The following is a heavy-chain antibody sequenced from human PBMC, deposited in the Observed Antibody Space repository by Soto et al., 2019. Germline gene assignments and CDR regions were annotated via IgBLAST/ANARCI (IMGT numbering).Heavy chain of an antibody. D-gene: IGHD2-2*01. CDR1: GGSISSSSYY. V-gene: IGHV4-39*01. J-gene: IGHJ4*02. Sequence: SETLSLTCTVSGGSISSSSYYWGWIRQPPGKGLEWIGSIYYSGSTYYNPSLKSRVTISVDTSKNQFSLKLSSVTAADTAVYYCARYIVVVTATRYYFDYWGQGTLVTVSS. CDR3: ARYIVVVTATRYYFDY. CDR2: IYYSGST.